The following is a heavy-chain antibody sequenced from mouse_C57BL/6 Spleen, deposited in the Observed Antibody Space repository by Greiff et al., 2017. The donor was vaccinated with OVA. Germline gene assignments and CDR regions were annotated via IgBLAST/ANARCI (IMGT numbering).Heavy chain of an antibody. CDR2: INPEDGDT. D-gene: IGHD2-5*01. CDR1: GFNINDYY. Sequence: VQLKESGAELVRPGASVKLSCTASGFNINDYYMHWVKQRPEQGLEWIGRINPEDGDTNYAPKFQGKATMTADPSSNTAYLQLSSLTSEDTAVYYCTSYSNYDAYWGQGTLVTVSA. CDR3: TSYSNYDAY. J-gene: IGHJ3*01. V-gene: IGHV14-1*01.